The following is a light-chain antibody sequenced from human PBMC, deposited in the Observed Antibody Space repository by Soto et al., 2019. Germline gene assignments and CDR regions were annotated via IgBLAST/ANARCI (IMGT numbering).Light chain of an antibody. CDR1: QSVSSN. J-gene: IGKJ2*01. Sequence: EIVMTQSPATLSVSPGERATLSCRASQSVSSNLAWYQQKPGQAPRLLFYGTSTRATGVPASFSGTGSGTDFTLTISSLQSEDFAVYYCQQSNKWPYTFGQGTKLEIK. CDR2: GTS. V-gene: IGKV3-15*01. CDR3: QQSNKWPYT.